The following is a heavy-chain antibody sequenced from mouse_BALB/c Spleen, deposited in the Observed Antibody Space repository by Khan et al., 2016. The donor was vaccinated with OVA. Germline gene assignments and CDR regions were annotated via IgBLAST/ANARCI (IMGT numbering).Heavy chain of an antibody. D-gene: IGHD1-1*01. CDR3: ARIKKIVATNFDY. Sequence: QVRLQQSGAELVKAGASVKMSCKASGYTFTSYWMHWVKQRLGQGLEWFAETNPTNGRTYYNEKFKSKATLTVDQSSSTAYMLLSGPTFEDSAVYYCARIKKIVATNFDYWGQGTTVTVSS. J-gene: IGHJ2*01. V-gene: IGHV1S81*02. CDR1: GYTFTSYW. CDR2: TNPTNGRT.